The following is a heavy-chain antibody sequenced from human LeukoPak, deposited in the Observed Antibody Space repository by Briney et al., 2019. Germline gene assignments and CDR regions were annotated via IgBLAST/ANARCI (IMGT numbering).Heavy chain of an antibody. CDR3: ATDSNGQLYYYGMDV. J-gene: IGHJ6*02. CDR1: GFIFSSYG. Sequence: GSLRRSCAASGFIFSSYGMHWVRQAAGKGREWVAVISYDGSNKYYADSVKGRFTISRDNSKNTLYLQMNSLRAEDTAVYYCATDSNGQLYYYGMDVWGQGTTVTVSS. CDR2: ISYDGSNK. D-gene: IGHD6-19*01. V-gene: IGHV3-30*03.